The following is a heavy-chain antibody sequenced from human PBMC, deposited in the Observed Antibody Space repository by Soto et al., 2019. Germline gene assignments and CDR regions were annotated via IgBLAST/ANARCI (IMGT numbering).Heavy chain of an antibody. Sequence: ASVKVSCKASGYTFTSYYMHWVRQAPGQGLEWMGIINPSDGNTSYAQKLQGRVTMTTDTSTSTAYMELRSLRSDDTAVYYCAREGYCSGGSCYPADAFDIWGQGTMVTVSS. CDR3: AREGYCSGGSCYPADAFDI. CDR1: GYTFTSYY. V-gene: IGHV1-46*01. D-gene: IGHD2-15*01. J-gene: IGHJ3*02. CDR2: INPSDGNT.